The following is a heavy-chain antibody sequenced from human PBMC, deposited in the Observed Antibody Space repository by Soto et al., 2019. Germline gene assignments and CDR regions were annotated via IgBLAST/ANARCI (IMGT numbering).Heavy chain of an antibody. CDR1: GFTFSSYA. J-gene: IGHJ4*02. CDR2: ISGSGGST. D-gene: IGHD2-2*01. Sequence: GGSLRLSCAASGFTFSSYAMSWVRQAPGKGLEWVSAISGSGGSTYYADSVKGRFTISRDNSKNTLYLQMNSLRAEDTAVYYCAKAHCSSTSCYAPYFDYWGQGTLVTVSS. V-gene: IGHV3-23*01. CDR3: AKAHCSSTSCYAPYFDY.